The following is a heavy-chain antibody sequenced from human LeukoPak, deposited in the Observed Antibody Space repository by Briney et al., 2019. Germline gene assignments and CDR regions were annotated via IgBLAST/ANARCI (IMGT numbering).Heavy chain of an antibody. CDR3: AKGFSSAVQYYYYMMDV. V-gene: IGHV3-23*01. D-gene: IGHD2-2*01. CDR1: GFTFSTYV. Sequence: QAGGSLRLSCAASGFTFSTYVMNWVRQAPGKGLEWVSSISGSGASTYNADSVKGRFTISRDNSKNTLYLQMNSLGAADTAVYYCAKGFSSAVQYYYYMMDVWGQGTTVTVSS. J-gene: IGHJ6*02. CDR2: ISGSGAST.